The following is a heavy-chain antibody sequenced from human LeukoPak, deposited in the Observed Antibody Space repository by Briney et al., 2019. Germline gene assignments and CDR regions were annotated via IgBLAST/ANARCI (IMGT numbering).Heavy chain of an antibody. Sequence: SETLSLTCAVYGGSFSDYYWSWIRQPPGKGLEWIGEINHSGSTNYNPSLKSRVTISVVTSKNQFSLKLSSVTAADTAVYYCARDHGDGYNYGAFDIWGQGTMVTVSS. V-gene: IGHV4-34*01. J-gene: IGHJ3*02. CDR3: ARDHGDGYNYGAFDI. D-gene: IGHD5-24*01. CDR2: INHSGST. CDR1: GGSFSDYY.